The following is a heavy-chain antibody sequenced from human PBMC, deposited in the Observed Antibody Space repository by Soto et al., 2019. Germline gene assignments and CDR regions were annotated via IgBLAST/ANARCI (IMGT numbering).Heavy chain of an antibody. CDR1: GFTFSSYG. CDR3: AKDPYCSSTSCPFRYYYYYMDV. D-gene: IGHD2-2*01. Sequence: QVQLVESGGGVVQPGRSLRLSCAASGFTFSSYGMHWVRQAPGKGLEWVAVISYDGSNKYYADSVKGRFTISRDNSKNTLYLQMNSLRAEDTAVYYCAKDPYCSSTSCPFRYYYYYMDVWGKGTTVTVSS. CDR2: ISYDGSNK. J-gene: IGHJ6*03. V-gene: IGHV3-30*18.